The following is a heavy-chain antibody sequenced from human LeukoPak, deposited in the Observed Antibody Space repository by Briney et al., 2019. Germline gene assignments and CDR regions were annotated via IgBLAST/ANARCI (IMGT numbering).Heavy chain of an antibody. CDR2: ISGSGDST. CDR3: ARVVDSSGWEGYNWFDP. J-gene: IGHJ5*02. Sequence: SGGSLRLSCAASGFTFSNYAMRWVRQAPGKGLEWVSGISGSGDSTYFADSVKGRFTISRDNAKNSLYLQMNSLRAEDTAVYYCARVVDSSGWEGYNWFDPWGQGTLVTVSS. D-gene: IGHD6-19*01. CDR1: GFTFSNYA. V-gene: IGHV3-23*01.